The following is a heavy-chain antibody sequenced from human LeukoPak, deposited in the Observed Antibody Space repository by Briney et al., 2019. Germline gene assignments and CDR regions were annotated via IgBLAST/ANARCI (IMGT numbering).Heavy chain of an antibody. CDR1: GYTCTSYG. J-gene: IGHJ6*03. CDR3: ARVRVARLVLGYYFYYMVV. V-gene: IGHV1-18*01. CDR2: ISAYNGNT. Sequence: ASVKVSCKASGYTCTSYGISWVRHAPGQGLEWMGWISAYNGNTNYAQKLQGRVTMTTDTPTRTAYMERRSLRPDDTALYYSARVRVARLVLGYYFYYMVVWGKGTTVTVSS. D-gene: IGHD6-19*01.